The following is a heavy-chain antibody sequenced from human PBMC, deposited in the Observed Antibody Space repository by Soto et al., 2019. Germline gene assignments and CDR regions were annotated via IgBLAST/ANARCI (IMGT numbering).Heavy chain of an antibody. CDR1: GYTFTSYG. J-gene: IGHJ6*02. D-gene: IGHD5-18*01. Sequence: QVQLVQSGAEVKKPGASVKVSCKASGYTFTSYGISWVRQAPGQGLEWMGWISAYNGNTNYAQKLQGRVTMTTDTSTSTTYKELRSLRSDDTAVYYCARAGYSYGYDYYYGMDVWGQGTTVTVSS. CDR3: ARAGYSYGYDYYYGMDV. CDR2: ISAYNGNT. V-gene: IGHV1-18*01.